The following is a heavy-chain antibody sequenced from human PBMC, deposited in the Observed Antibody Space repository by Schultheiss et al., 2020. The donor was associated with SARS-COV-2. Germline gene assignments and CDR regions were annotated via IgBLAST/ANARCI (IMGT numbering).Heavy chain of an antibody. CDR3: ARSAAPAGMDV. D-gene: IGHD6-13*01. J-gene: IGHJ6*02. V-gene: IGHV4-31*03. CDR1: GGSISSGGYY. CDR2: IYYSGST. Sequence: SETLSLTCTVSGGSISSGGYYWSWIRQHPGKGLEWIGYIYYSGSTYYNPSLKSRVTMSVDTSKNQFSLKLSSVTAADTAVYYCARSAAPAGMDVWGQGTTVTVSS.